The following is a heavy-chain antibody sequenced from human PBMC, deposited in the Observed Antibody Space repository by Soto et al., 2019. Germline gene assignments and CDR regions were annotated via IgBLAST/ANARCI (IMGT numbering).Heavy chain of an antibody. CDR3: ASCLGYCSSTRPPPDY. J-gene: IGHJ4*02. CDR2: ISYDGSNK. CDR1: GFTFSSYG. Sequence: QVQLVESGGGVVQPGRSLRLSCAASGFTFSSYGMHWVRQAPGKGLEWVAVISYDGSNKYYADSVKGRFTISRDNSKNTLYLQMNSLRAEDPAVYYCASCLGYCSSTRPPPDYWGQGTLVTVSS. D-gene: IGHD2-2*01. V-gene: IGHV3-30*03.